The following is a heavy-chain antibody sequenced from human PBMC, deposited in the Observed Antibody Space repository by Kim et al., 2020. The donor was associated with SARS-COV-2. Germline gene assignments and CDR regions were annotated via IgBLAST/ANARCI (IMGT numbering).Heavy chain of an antibody. Sequence: SETLSLTCTVSGGSISSSSYYWGWIRQPPGKGLEWIGSIYYSGSTYYNPSLKSRVTISVDTSKNQFSLKLNSVTAADTAVYYCARHGGGSIVLVVYAAHFDYWGQGTLVTVSS. CDR1: GGSISSSSYY. V-gene: IGHV4-39*01. J-gene: IGHJ4*02. CDR2: IYYSGST. CDR3: ARHGGGSIVLVVYAAHFDY. D-gene: IGHD2-8*02.